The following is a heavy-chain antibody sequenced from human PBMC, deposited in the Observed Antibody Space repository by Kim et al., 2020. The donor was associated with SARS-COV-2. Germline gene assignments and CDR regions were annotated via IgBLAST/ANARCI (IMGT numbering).Heavy chain of an antibody. CDR3: SRAQRDANTEGFCVVYY. D-gene: IGHD2-21*01. J-gene: IGHJ6*01. Sequence: GGSLRLSCAASGFTFSIFTMNWVRQAPGKGLEWVASITSNGRYIYYTYSVKGRFTFSIDNANATLTPQMNSLRAEATAVDVCSRAQRDANTEGFCVVYY. CDR2: ITSNGRYI. CDR1: GFTFSIFT. V-gene: IGHV3-21*01.